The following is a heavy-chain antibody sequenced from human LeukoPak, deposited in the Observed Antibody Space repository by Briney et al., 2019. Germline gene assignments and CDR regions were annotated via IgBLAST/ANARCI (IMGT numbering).Heavy chain of an antibody. J-gene: IGHJ4*02. Sequence: GGSLRLSCAASGFTFSSHWMNWVRQAPGKGLEWVANINEDGSDKFYVDSVKGRFTISRDNAKNSLYLQMNSLRAEDTAVYYCARGYCSGGDCYGTPDFWGQGTLVTVSS. CDR3: ARGYCSGGDCYGTPDF. D-gene: IGHD2-15*01. CDR2: INEDGSDK. V-gene: IGHV3-7*01. CDR1: GFTFSSHW.